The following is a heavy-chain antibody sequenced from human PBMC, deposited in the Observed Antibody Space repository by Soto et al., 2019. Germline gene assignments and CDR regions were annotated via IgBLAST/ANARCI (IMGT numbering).Heavy chain of an antibody. CDR2: IDRDGSKK. V-gene: IGHV3-7*05. D-gene: IGHD3-10*01. CDR3: ARDVSPGSISLYLDAFDI. CDR1: GFTLSAYW. Sequence: EVQLEESGGNLVQPGGSLRLSCAASGFTLSAYWMTWVRQAPWKGLEWVADIDRDGSKKSYLDSVRGRFTISRDNVGNSLYLQTDSLRADDTALYYCARDVSPGSISLYLDAFDIWGQGTMVTVSS. J-gene: IGHJ3*02.